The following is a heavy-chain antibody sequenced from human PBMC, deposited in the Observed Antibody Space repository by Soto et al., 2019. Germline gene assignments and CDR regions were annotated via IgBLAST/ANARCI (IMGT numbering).Heavy chain of an antibody. Sequence: QITLKESGPTLVKPTQTLTLTCTFSGFSLSTSGVGVGWIRQPPGKALEWLALMYWDDDKRYSPSLKSRLTITKDTSKSQVVLTMTNMDPVDTATYYCAHSGYNSGWYWGDDAFDIWGQGTMVTVSS. CDR1: GFSLSTSGVG. CDR2: MYWDDDK. D-gene: IGHD6-19*01. V-gene: IGHV2-5*02. CDR3: AHSGYNSGWYWGDDAFDI. J-gene: IGHJ3*02.